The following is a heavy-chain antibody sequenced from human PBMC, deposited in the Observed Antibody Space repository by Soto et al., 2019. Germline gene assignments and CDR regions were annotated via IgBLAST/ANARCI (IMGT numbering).Heavy chain of an antibody. Sequence: SETLSLTCAVYGGSFRGYYWSWIRQSPGKGLEWMGEIRHTGSATYNPSLKSRVTISVDTSKNQFSLRLTSVTAADTGVYYCAREEVPQWFSKGYYGVDVWGQGTTVTVSS. CDR1: GGSFRGYY. J-gene: IGHJ6*02. CDR2: IRHTGSA. D-gene: IGHD6-13*01. CDR3: AREEVPQWFSKGYYGVDV. V-gene: IGHV4-34*01.